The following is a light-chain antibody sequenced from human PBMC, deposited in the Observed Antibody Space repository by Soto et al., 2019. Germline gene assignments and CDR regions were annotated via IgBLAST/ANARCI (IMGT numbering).Light chain of an antibody. J-gene: IGKJ2*01. Sequence: DIQMTQSPSSLSASVGDRVTISCRASQNMRNYLNWYRQKPGSAPEFLIYLGSALESGASSRFSGSGFGAEFTLTLKSLQPDHLGLYSCQQSYTLPYTFGQATSLDI. CDR3: QQSYTLPYT. CDR2: LGS. V-gene: IGKV1-39*01. CDR1: QNMRNY.